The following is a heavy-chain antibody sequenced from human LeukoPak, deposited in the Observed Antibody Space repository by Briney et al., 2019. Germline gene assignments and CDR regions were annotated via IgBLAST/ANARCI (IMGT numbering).Heavy chain of an antibody. D-gene: IGHD2-15*01. CDR1: GFTFSSYA. CDR2: ISGSGGST. J-gene: IGHJ6*02. V-gene: IGHV3-23*01. CDR3: GKGRYCSGGSCYFSYYYYGMDV. Sequence: GGSLRLSCAASGFTFSSYAMSWVRQAPGKGLEWVSAISGSGGSTYYADSMKGRFTISRDNSKNTLYLQMNSLRAEDTAVYYCGKGRYCSGGSCYFSYYYYGMDVWGQGTTVTVSS.